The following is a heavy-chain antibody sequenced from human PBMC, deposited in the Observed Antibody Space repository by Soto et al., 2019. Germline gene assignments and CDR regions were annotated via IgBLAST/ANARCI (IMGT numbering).Heavy chain of an antibody. CDR1: GFTFSNAW. Sequence: EVQLVESGGGLVKPGGSLRLSCAASGFTFSNAWMSWVRQAPGKGLEWVGRIKSKTDGGTTDYAAPVKGRFTISRDDSKNTLYLQMNSLKTEDTAVYYCTTSFLRGYSYGWVYWGQGTLVTVSS. CDR3: TTSFLRGYSYGWVY. J-gene: IGHJ4*02. CDR2: IKSKTDGGTT. V-gene: IGHV3-15*01. D-gene: IGHD5-18*01.